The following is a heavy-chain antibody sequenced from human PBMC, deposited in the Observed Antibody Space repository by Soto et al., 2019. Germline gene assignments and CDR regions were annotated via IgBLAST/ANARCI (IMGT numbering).Heavy chain of an antibody. V-gene: IGHV3-23*01. CDR3: AKDQGRGDTVSHFDY. CDR2: FSGSGGST. Sequence: EVQLLESGGGLVQPGGSLRLSCGASGFTFSTYAMSWVRQAPGKGLEWVSAFSGSGGSTYYADSVKGRFTISRDNSKNTLYLQMNSLRAEDTAVYYCAKDQGRGDTVSHFDYWGQGTLVTVSS. D-gene: IGHD3-10*01. CDR1: GFTFSTYA. J-gene: IGHJ4*02.